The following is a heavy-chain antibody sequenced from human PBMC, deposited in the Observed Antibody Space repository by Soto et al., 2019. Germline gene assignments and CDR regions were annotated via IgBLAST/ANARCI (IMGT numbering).Heavy chain of an antibody. CDR1: YGSISSYY. D-gene: IGHD2-2*01. CDR3: ASVPDR. CDR2: IYHSGST. J-gene: IGHJ5*02. Sequence: SEPLSLSNTVSYGSISSYYWSWIRQPPGKGLEWIGYIYHSGSTYYNPSLKSRVTISGDRSKNQFSLKLSSVTAADTAVYYCASVPDRWGQGTLGTVSS. V-gene: IGHV4-59*12.